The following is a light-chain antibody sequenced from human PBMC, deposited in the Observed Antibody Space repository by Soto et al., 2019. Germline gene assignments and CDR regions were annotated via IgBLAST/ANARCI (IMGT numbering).Light chain of an antibody. V-gene: IGKV3-15*01. Sequence: EIVMTQSPATLSVSPGERATLSCRASQSVRNNLAWYQQKPGQAPRLLIYGASTRATGIPARFSGSGSGTEFTLTISSLQSDDFATYYCQQYDTYFRYTFGQGTKLDIK. J-gene: IGKJ2*01. CDR2: GAS. CDR1: QSVRNN. CDR3: QQYDTYFRYT.